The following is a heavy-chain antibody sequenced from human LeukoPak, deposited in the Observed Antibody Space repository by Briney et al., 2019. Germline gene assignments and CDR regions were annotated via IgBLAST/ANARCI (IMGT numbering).Heavy chain of an antibody. CDR3: ASGATGWWAVDAFDI. V-gene: IGHV5-51*01. J-gene: IGHJ3*02. CDR1: GYSFTSYW. D-gene: IGHD6-19*01. Sequence: GESLKTSRKGSGYSFTSYWIGLGRQMPGKGLEWMGIIYPGDSDARYSPSFQGQVTISADKSISTAYLQRSSLKASDTAMEYCASGATGWWAVDAFDIWGQGTMVTVSS. CDR2: IYPGDSDA.